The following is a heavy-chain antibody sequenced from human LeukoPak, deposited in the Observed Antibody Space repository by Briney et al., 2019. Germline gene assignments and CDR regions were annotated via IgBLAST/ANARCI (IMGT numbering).Heavy chain of an antibody. CDR3: ARDRNSRQWLVLLNFVY. CDR2: IKQDGSEK. CDR1: GFTFSSYW. D-gene: IGHD6-19*01. Sequence: GGSLRLSCAASGFTFSSYWMSWVRQAPGKGLEWVANIKQDGSEKYYVDSVKGRFTISRDNAKNSLYLQMNSLRAEDTAVYYCARDRNSRQWLVLLNFVYWGQGTLVTVSS. V-gene: IGHV3-7*01. J-gene: IGHJ4*02.